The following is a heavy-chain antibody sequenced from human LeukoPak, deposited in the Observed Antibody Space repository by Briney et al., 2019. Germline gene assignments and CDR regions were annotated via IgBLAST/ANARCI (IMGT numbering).Heavy chain of an antibody. J-gene: IGHJ4*02. D-gene: IGHD3-3*01. Sequence: PSETLSLTCTVSGGSISSGSYYWSWIRQPAGKGLEWIGRIYTSGSTNYNPSLKSRVTISVDTSKNQFSLKLSSVTAADTAVYYCAREYDFWSGYVEYWGQGTLVTVSS. CDR2: IYTSGST. V-gene: IGHV4-61*02. CDR3: AREYDFWSGYVEY. CDR1: GGSISSGSYY.